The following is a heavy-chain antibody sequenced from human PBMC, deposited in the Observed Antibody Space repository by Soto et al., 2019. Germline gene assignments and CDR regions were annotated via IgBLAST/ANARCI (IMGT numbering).Heavy chain of an antibody. CDR2: IYSVVSDT. Sequence: GESLKISCKGSGYSFTSYWIGWVRQMPGKGLEWMVIIYSVVSDTRYSPSFQGKVTISADQYIGTAYLQWSSLKASDTAMYYCAAPSDCSSTSCPSRRSSYYYYGMDAWGQGTTVTVSS. CDR3: AAPSDCSSTSCPSRRSSYYYYGMDA. J-gene: IGHJ6*02. V-gene: IGHV5-51*01. D-gene: IGHD2-2*01. CDR1: GYSFTSYW.